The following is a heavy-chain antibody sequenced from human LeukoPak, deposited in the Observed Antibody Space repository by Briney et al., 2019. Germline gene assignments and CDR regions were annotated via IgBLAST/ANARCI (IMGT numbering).Heavy chain of an antibody. D-gene: IGHD6-19*01. V-gene: IGHV3-30*18. CDR2: ISYDGSNK. CDR1: GFTFSSYG. CDR3: AKDLAYSSGWYAGGWFDP. J-gene: IGHJ5*02. Sequence: GGSLRLSCAASGFTFSSYGMHWVRQAPGKGLEWVAVISYDGSNKYYADSVKGRFTISRDNSKNTLYLQMNSLRAEDTAVYYCAKDLAYSSGWYAGGWFDPWGQGTLVTVSS.